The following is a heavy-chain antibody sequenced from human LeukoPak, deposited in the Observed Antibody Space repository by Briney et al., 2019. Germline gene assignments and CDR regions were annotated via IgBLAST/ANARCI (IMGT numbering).Heavy chain of an antibody. CDR2: VYFRGIT. V-gene: IGHV4-59*01. CDR1: GISISTYY. CDR3: ARGWQQVSLDY. Sequence: SETLSLTCSVSGISISTYYWTWIRQSPGKGLEWIGYVYFRGITNYNPSLKNRVTISLDTSKNQISLNMKSVTAADTAIYYCARGWQQVSLDYWGQGTLVTVSP. J-gene: IGHJ4*02. D-gene: IGHD6-13*01.